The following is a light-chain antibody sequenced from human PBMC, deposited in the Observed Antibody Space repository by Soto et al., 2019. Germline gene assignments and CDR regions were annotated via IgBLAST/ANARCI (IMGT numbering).Light chain of an antibody. CDR3: QQYNSFSYT. CDR1: QNINRW. CDR2: KAS. Sequence: DIQMTQSPSTLSASVGDRVTITCRASQNINRWLAWYQQKPGKAPKLLIYKASSLESGVPLRFRGSGSGTEFTLTISSLQPDDFATYYCQQYNSFSYTFGQGTKLEIK. V-gene: IGKV1-5*03. J-gene: IGKJ2*01.